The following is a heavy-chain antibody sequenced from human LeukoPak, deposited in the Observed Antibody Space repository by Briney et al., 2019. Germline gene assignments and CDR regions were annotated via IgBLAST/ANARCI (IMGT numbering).Heavy chain of an antibody. J-gene: IGHJ4*02. D-gene: IGHD3-16*01. CDR1: AASISDYY. V-gene: IGHV4-59*01. Sequence: PSETLSLTCTFSAASISDYYWSWSRQPPGQGLEWIGYIYYTGTTNYNPSLKSRVTISVDTSKNQFSLKLTSVTAADTAVYYCARGHRGLGYWGQGTLVSVSS. CDR3: ARGHRGLGY. CDR2: IYYTGTT.